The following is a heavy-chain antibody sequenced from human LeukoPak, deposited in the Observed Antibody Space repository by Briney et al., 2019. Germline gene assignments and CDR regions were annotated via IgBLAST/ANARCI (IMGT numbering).Heavy chain of an antibody. D-gene: IGHD3-10*01. Sequence: GGSLRLSCAASGYTFHDYDMSWVRQSPGKGLEWVSGINWNGDRTGYADSVKGRFTISRDNAKKSLYLQMNSLRAEDTALYYCARRDYYGSGSPDFWGQGTLVTVSS. V-gene: IGHV3-20*04. CDR3: ARRDYYGSGSPDF. CDR2: INWNGDRT. J-gene: IGHJ4*02. CDR1: GYTFHDYD.